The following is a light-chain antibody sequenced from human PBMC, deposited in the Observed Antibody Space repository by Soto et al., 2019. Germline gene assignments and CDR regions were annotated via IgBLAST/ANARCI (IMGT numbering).Light chain of an antibody. Sequence: QSVLTQPASVSGSPGQSITISCTGTSSGIRDYNYVSWYQQLPGNAPKLIMYEVSNRPSGISNRFSGSKSGNTASLTISGLQAEEEADYYCSSKSPDFFGTGTKVTVL. CDR2: EVS. CDR1: SSGIRDYNY. CDR3: SSKSPDF. J-gene: IGLJ1*01. V-gene: IGLV2-14*01.